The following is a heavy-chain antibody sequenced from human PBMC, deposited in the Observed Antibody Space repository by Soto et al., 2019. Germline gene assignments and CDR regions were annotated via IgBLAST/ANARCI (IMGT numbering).Heavy chain of an antibody. D-gene: IGHD6-19*01. CDR2: ISWNSGSI. V-gene: IGHV3-9*01. J-gene: IGHJ4*02. CDR1: GFTFDDYA. CDR3: AKDIGSSGWSRPFDY. Sequence: EVQLVESGGGLVQPGRSLRLSCAASGFTFDDYAMHWVQQAPGKGLEWVSGISWNSGSIGYADSVKGRFTISRDNAKNSLYLQMNSLRAEDTALYYCAKDIGSSGWSRPFDYWGQGTLVTVSS.